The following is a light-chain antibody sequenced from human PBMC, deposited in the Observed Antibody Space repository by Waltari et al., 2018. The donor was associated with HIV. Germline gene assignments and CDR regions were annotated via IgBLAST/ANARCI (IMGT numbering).Light chain of an antibody. CDR3: QQYDDVPVT. Sequence: DIQMTQSPSSLSASVGDRVTITCQASQDISIYLNWYQQKPGKAPKLLIYGASDLETGVPSRFSGSGSGTDVTFTISSLQPADIATYYCQQYDDVPVTFGPGTTVEIK. CDR2: GAS. V-gene: IGKV1-33*01. J-gene: IGKJ3*01. CDR1: QDISIY.